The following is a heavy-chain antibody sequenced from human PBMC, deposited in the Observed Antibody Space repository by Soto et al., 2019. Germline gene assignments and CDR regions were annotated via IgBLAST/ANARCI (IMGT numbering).Heavy chain of an antibody. CDR1: GGTFNSYA. CDR2: IIPIFGTA. D-gene: IGHD4-4*01. CDR3: ARALYSNYNYYYGMDV. J-gene: IGHJ6*02. Sequence: QVQLVQSGAEVKKPGSSVKVSCKASGGTFNSYAISWVRQAPGQGLEWMGGIIPIFGTANYAQKFQGRVTISADKSTSTVYMELSSLRSEDTAVYYCARALYSNYNYYYGMDVWGQGTTVTVSS. V-gene: IGHV1-69*06.